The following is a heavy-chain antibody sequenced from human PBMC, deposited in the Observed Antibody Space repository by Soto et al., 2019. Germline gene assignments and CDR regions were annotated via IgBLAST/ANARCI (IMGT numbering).Heavy chain of an antibody. CDR3: ARVPGP. CDR2: VYYNGNT. Sequence: SETLSLTCTVSGGSTSSSNYQWVWIRQPPGKGLEWIGNVYYNGNTYYNPSLNSRLTISVDTSNNHFSLKLKSVTAADTAVYYCARVPGPWGQGTLVTVSS. V-gene: IGHV4-39*02. J-gene: IGHJ5*02. CDR1: GGSTSSSNYQ.